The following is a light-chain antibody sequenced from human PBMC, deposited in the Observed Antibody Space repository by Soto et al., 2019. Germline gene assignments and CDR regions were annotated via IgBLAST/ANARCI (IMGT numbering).Light chain of an antibody. CDR2: DVS. V-gene: IGLV2-14*03. CDR1: SSDVGAFNY. Sequence: QSALTQPASVSGSPGQSIAISCTGTSSDVGAFNYVSWYQQHPGKAPKFMIFDVSSRPSGVSDRFSGSKSGNTASLTISGLHTEDEADYYCASYTTSSTYVFGTGTKLTVL. J-gene: IGLJ1*01. CDR3: ASYTTSSTYV.